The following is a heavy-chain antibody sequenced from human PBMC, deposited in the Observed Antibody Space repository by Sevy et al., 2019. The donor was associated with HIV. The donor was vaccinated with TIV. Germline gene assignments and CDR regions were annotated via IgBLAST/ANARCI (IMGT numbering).Heavy chain of an antibody. D-gene: IGHD3-10*01. Sequence: GGSLRLSCAVSGFTFRNFWMSWVRQAPGKGLEWVANIRQDGSEKYYLDSVRGRTTISRDNAKNSLFLQLNSLRADDTAIYYCAKSYFGSGTSYGMDLWGRGTTVTVSS. CDR1: GFTFRNFW. J-gene: IGHJ6*02. V-gene: IGHV3-7*01. CDR2: IRQDGSEK. CDR3: AKSYFGSGTSYGMDL.